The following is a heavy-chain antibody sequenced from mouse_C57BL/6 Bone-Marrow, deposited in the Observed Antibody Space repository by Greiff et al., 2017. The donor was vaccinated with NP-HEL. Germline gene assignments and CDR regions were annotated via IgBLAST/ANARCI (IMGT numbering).Heavy chain of an antibody. Sequence: QVQLQQSGAELARPGASVKLSCKASGYTFTSYGISWVKQRTGQGLEWIGEIYPRSGNTYYNEKFKGKATLTADKSSSTAYMELRSLTSEDAAVYFCARWYGNYRFAYWGQGTLVTVSA. CDR2: IYPRSGNT. V-gene: IGHV1-81*01. J-gene: IGHJ3*01. D-gene: IGHD2-10*02. CDR1: GYTFTSYG. CDR3: ARWYGNYRFAY.